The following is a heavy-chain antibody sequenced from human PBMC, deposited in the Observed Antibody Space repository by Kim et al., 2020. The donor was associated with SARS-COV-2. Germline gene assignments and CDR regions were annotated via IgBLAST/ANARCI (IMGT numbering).Heavy chain of an antibody. CDR3: ARAGGAADY. CDR1: GFTFSSYG. V-gene: IGHV3-33*08. Sequence: GGSLRLSCAASGFTFSSYGMHWVRQAPGKGLERVAVIWYDGSNKYYADSVKGRFTISRDNSKNTLYLQMNSLRAEDTAVYYCARAGGAADYWGQGTLVTVSS. CDR2: IWYDGSNK. D-gene: IGHD3-16*01. J-gene: IGHJ4*02.